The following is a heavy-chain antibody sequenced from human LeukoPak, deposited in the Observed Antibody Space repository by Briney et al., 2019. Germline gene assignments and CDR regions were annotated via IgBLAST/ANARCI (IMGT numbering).Heavy chain of an antibody. D-gene: IGHD3-16*02. CDR1: GFTFSSYW. CDR3: ARDRGSVYRSDYFDY. Sequence: GGSLRPSCAASGFTFSSYWMSWVRQAPGKGLEWVANIKQDGSEKYYVDSVKGRFTISRDNAKNSLYLQMNSLRAEGTAVYYCARDRGSVYRSDYFDYWGQGTLVTVSS. CDR2: IKQDGSEK. V-gene: IGHV3-7*01. J-gene: IGHJ4*02.